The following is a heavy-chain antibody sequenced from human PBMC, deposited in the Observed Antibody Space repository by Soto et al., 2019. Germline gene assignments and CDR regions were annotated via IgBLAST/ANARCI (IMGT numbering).Heavy chain of an antibody. Sequence: QVQLVQSGAEVKKPGSSVKVSCKASGSTFSSYAISWVRQAPGQGLEWMGGIIPIFGTANYAQKFQGRVTITADESTRTAYMERSSLRSEDTAVYYCARATHYYDSSGYYDWFDPWGQGTLVTVSS. CDR2: IIPIFGTA. D-gene: IGHD3-22*01. CDR3: ARATHYYDSSGYYDWFDP. J-gene: IGHJ5*02. CDR1: GSTFSSYA. V-gene: IGHV1-69*01.